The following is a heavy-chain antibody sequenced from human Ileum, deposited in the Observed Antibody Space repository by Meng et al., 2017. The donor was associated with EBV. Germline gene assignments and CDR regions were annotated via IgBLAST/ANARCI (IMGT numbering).Heavy chain of an antibody. J-gene: IGHJ4*02. V-gene: IGHV4-61*01. CDR1: GGSVSSGSYY. Sequence: QVQLQESGPGLVKPAETLSLTCTVSGGSVSSGSYYWTWIRQPPGKTLEWLGFIYYSGNTNYNPSLKGRVTLSIDMSKNQFSLNLTSVTAADTAVYYCARWPRSITATGGIEHWGKGTLVTVST. D-gene: IGHD3-10*01. CDR3: ARWPRSITATGGIEH. CDR2: IYYSGNT.